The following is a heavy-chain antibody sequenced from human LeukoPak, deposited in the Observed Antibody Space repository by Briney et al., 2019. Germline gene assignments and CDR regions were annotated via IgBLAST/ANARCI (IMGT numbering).Heavy chain of an antibody. J-gene: IGHJ4*02. CDR1: GFTISSYG. D-gene: IGHD3-10*01. V-gene: IGHV3-23*01. CDR2: IIGSGGST. Sequence: PGGSLRLSCAASGFTISSYGMNWVRQAPGKGLEWVSGIIGSGGSTYYADSVKGRFTISRDNSKNTLYLQINSLRAEDTAVYYCAKDVTASGSLYNPLDYWGQGTLVTVSS. CDR3: AKDVTASGSLYNPLDY.